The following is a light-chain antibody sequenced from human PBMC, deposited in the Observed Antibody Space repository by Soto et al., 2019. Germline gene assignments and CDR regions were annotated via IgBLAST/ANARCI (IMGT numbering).Light chain of an antibody. CDR3: PQANSFTWT. CDR1: QDISGW. CDR2: AAS. J-gene: IGKJ1*01. V-gene: IGKV1D-12*01. Sequence: IQMTQSPSSVSASVGDRVTITCRAIQDISGWLAWFPQTPGKAPNLXIYAASLLQSGVLSLFSGSGAGTDFTLTITYPQPEDFATDYCPQANSFTWTFGQGTKVDIK.